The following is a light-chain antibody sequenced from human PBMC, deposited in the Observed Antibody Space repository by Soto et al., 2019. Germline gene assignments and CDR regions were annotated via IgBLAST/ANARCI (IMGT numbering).Light chain of an antibody. CDR1: SSDVGTYNL. Sequence: QSALTQPASVSGSPGQSITISCTGTSSDVGTYNLVSWYQQHPGKAPKLMIYEVSKWPSGVSNRFSGSKSGNTASLTISGLQAEDEADYYCCSYAAGNTYVFGTGTKLTFL. V-gene: IGLV2-23*02. CDR3: CSYAAGNTYV. CDR2: EVS. J-gene: IGLJ1*01.